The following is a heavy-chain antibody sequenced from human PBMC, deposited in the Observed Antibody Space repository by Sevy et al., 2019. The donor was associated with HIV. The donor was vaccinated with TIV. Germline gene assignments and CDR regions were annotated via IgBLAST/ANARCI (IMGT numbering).Heavy chain of an antibody. CDR2: ISGSGGST. CDR3: ATQVARSPQFDY. Sequence: GGSLRLSCAASGFTFSSYAMSWVRQAPGKGLEWVSAISGSGGSTYYADSVKGRFTISRDNSKNTLYLQMNSLRAEDTAVYYCATQVARSPQFDYWGQGTLVTVSS. V-gene: IGHV3-23*01. J-gene: IGHJ4*02. CDR1: GFTFSSYA. D-gene: IGHD2-15*01.